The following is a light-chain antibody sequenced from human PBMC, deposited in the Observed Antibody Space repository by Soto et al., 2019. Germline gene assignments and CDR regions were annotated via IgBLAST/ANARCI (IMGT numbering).Light chain of an antibody. CDR2: AAS. Sequence: DIQMTQSPSSLSASVGDRVTITCRASQSISSYLNWYQQKPGKAPKLLIYAASTLQSGVPSRFSGSGSGTDFTLTISSLQAEDVAVYYCQQYYSTPRAFGGGTKVDIK. J-gene: IGKJ4*01. CDR1: QSISSY. CDR3: QQYYSTPRA. V-gene: IGKV1-39*01.